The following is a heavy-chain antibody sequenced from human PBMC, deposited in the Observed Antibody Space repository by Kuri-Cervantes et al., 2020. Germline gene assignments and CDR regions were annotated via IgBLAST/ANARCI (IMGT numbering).Heavy chain of an antibody. CDR3: ARDKGIRLLWFGESIGMDV. CDR1: GFTFSSNW. V-gene: IGHV3-74*01. Sequence: GESLKISCAASGFTFSSNWIHWVRQAPGKGLVWVSRINSDGSSATYADSVKGRFTISRDNAKNSLYLQMNSLRDEDTAVYYCARDKGIRLLWFGESIGMDVWGQGTTVTVSS. J-gene: IGHJ6*02. D-gene: IGHD3-10*01. CDR2: INSDGSSA.